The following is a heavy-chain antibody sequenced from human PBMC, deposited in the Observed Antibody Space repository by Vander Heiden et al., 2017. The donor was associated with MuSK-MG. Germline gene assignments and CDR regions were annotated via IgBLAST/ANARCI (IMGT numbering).Heavy chain of an antibody. CDR2: ISSSSSYI. D-gene: IGHD3-10*01. CDR1: GFTFRSYS. V-gene: IGHV3-21*03. Sequence: EVQLVESGGGLVKPGGSLRLSCAASGFTFRSYSMNWVRQAPGKGLEWVSSISSSSSYIYYADSVKGRFTISRDNAKNSLYLQMNSLRAEDTAVYYCARVATSPYGSGSYVDYWGQGTLVTVSS. J-gene: IGHJ4*02. CDR3: ARVATSPYGSGSYVDY.